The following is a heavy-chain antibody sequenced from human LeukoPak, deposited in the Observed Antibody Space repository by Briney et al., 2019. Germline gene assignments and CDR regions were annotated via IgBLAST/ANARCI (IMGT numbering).Heavy chain of an antibody. CDR3: ASREMVSVRGFDY. V-gene: IGHV4-34*01. J-gene: IGHJ4*02. CDR1: GGSFSGYY. D-gene: IGHD5-24*01. Sequence: SETLSLTCAVYGGSFSGYYWSWIRQPPGKGLEWIGEINHSGSTNYNPSLKSRVTISVDTSKNQFSLKLSSVTAADTAVYYCASREMVSVRGFDYWGQGTLVTVSS. CDR2: INHSGST.